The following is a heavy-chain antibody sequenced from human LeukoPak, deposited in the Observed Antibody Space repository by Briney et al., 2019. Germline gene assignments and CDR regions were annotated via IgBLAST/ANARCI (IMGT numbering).Heavy chain of an antibody. V-gene: IGHV1-8*01. J-gene: IGHJ6*02. Sequence: ASVKVSCKASGYTFTSYYINWVRQATGQGLEWMGWMNPNSGDTGYAQKFQDRVTMTRNTSISTAYMELSSLRSEDTAVYYCARGLHYYGSGSYRYYYYGMDVWGQGTTVTVSS. D-gene: IGHD3-10*01. CDR1: GYTFTSYY. CDR2: MNPNSGDT. CDR3: ARGLHYYGSGSYRYYYYGMDV.